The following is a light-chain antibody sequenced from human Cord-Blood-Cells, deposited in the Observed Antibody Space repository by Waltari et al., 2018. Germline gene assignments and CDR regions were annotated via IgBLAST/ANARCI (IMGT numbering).Light chain of an antibody. J-gene: IGLJ3*02. V-gene: IGLV2-14*01. CDR1: SSDVGGYTY. CDR3: SSYTSSSTWV. Sequence: QSALTQPASVSGSPGQSITISCTGTSSDVGGYTYVPWYQQHPGKAPKLMIYDASNRPSGVSNRFSGYKSGNTASLTISGLQAEDEADYYCSSYTSSSTWVFGGGTKLTVL. CDR2: DAS.